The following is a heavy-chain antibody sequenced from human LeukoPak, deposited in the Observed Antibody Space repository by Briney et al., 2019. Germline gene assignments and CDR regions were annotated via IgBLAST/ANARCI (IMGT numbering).Heavy chain of an antibody. CDR3: ARGEVYFDY. Sequence: GESLKISCKVSGYTFISYWIGWVRQMPGRGLEWMGIINPGDSDTRYSPSFQGQVTISVDKSISTAYLQWSSLKASDTAMYYCARGEVYFDYWGQGTLVTFSS. V-gene: IGHV5-51*01. J-gene: IGHJ4*02. CDR2: INPGDSDT. CDR1: GYTFISYW.